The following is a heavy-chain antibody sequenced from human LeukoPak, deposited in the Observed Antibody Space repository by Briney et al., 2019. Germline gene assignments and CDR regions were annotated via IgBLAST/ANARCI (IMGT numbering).Heavy chain of an antibody. Sequence: GGSLRLSCAASGFTFSSYTMNWVRQAPGKGLEWVSAISGSGGSAYYADSVKGRFTISRDNSKNTLYLQMNSLRAEDTAVYYCAKLKVEGGSGSYYMGYYFDYWGQGTLVTVSS. J-gene: IGHJ4*02. CDR1: GFTFSSYT. D-gene: IGHD3-10*01. CDR3: AKLKVEGGSGSYYMGYYFDY. CDR2: ISGSGGSA. V-gene: IGHV3-23*01.